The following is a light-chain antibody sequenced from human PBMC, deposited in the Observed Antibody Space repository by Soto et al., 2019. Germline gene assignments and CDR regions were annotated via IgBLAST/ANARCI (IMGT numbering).Light chain of an antibody. CDR2: GAS. CDR3: QQYGASPQT. CDR1: QSVSSSS. J-gene: IGKJ1*01. Sequence: EIVMTQSPATLSVSPGERATLSCRASQSVSSSSLAWYQHRPGQAPRLLIFGASSRATGIPDRFSGSGSGTDFSLTITRLEPEDFAVYYCQQYGASPQTFGQGTKVDIK. V-gene: IGKV3-20*01.